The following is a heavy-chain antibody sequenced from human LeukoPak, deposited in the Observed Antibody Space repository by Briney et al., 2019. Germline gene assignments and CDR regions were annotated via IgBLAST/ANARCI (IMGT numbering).Heavy chain of an antibody. V-gene: IGHV3-30*03. Sequence: GALRLSCATSGFIFSHHGMNWVRQAPGKGLEWVAVISYDGSNKYYADSVKGRFTISRDNSKNTLYLQMNSLRAEDTAVYYCARDRTPDYGGNSGCFDYWGQGTLVTVSS. J-gene: IGHJ4*02. CDR3: ARDRTPDYGGNSGCFDY. D-gene: IGHD4-23*01. CDR2: ISYDGSNK. CDR1: GFIFSHHG.